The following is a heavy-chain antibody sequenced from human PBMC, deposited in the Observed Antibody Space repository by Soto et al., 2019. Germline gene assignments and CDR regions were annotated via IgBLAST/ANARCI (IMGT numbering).Heavy chain of an antibody. J-gene: IGHJ4*02. D-gene: IGHD6-25*01. CDR3: AKDQAATLDY. Sequence: PGGSLRLSSAASGFTFSSSGMYWVRQAPGKGLEWVAVISYDGSNKYYADSVKGRFTISRDNSKNTLYLQMNSLRAEDTAVYYCAKDQAATLDYWGQGTRVTVSS. V-gene: IGHV3-30*18. CDR2: ISYDGSNK. CDR1: GFTFSSSG.